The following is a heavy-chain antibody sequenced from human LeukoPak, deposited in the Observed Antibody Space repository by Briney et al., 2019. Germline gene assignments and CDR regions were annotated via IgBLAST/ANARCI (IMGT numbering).Heavy chain of an antibody. V-gene: IGHV3-23*01. D-gene: IGHD3-22*01. CDR3: AKDADISVELVVITSFDS. CDR1: GFIFSSYG. J-gene: IGHJ4*02. CDR2: IRGSGDST. Sequence: PGGSLRLSCAASGFIFSSYGMSWVRQAPGKGLEWVSGIRGSGDSTTYADSVKGRFTVSRDNSKNMLYLQMNSLRAEDTALYYCAKDADISVELVVITSFDSWGQGTLVTVSS.